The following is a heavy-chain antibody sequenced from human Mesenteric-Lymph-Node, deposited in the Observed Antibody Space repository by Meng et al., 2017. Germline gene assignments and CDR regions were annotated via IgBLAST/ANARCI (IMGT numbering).Heavy chain of an antibody. J-gene: IGHJ1*01. Sequence: EVAVVEHGGGLVQPGGSLGLSCAASGFTVSNSYMIWVRQAPGKGLEYVSVVNSGGSTSYADSVKGRFTISRDHFENTLYLQMQSLREDDTAVYYCARDAHYDSTVGSFLHWGQGTLVTVSS. V-gene: IGHV3-66*01. CDR3: ARDAHYDSTVGSFLH. CDR2: VNSGGST. D-gene: IGHD3-22*01. CDR1: GFTVSNSY.